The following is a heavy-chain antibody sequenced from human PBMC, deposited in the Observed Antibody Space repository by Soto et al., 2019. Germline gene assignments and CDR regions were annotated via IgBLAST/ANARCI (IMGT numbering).Heavy chain of an antibody. CDR2: INHSGST. D-gene: IGHD1-1*01. V-gene: IGHV4-34*01. CDR3: ARGNDYYYYGMDV. J-gene: IGHJ6*02. Sequence: SETLSLTCAVYGGSFSGYYWSWIRQPPGKGLEWIGEINHSGSTNYNPSLKSRVTISVDTSKNQFSLKLSSVTAADTAVYYCARGNDYYYYGMDVWGQGTTVTV. CDR1: GGSFSGYY.